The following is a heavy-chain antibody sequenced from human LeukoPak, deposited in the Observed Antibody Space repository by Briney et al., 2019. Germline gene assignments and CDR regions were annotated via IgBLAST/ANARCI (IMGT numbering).Heavy chain of an antibody. CDR2: ISYDGSNK. CDR1: GFTFSSYG. Sequence: PGGSLRLSCAASGFTFSSYGMHWVRQAPGKGLEWEAVISYDGSNKYYADSVKGRFTISRDNSKNTLYLQMNSLRAEDTAVYYCAKGGKRDYFDYWGQGTLVTVSS. J-gene: IGHJ4*02. V-gene: IGHV3-30*18. CDR3: AKGGKRDYFDY.